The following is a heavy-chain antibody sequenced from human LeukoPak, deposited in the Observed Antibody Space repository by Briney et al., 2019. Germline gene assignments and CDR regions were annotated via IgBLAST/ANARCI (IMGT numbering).Heavy chain of an antibody. D-gene: IGHD2-2*01. V-gene: IGHV4-34*01. CDR2: INHSGST. CDR1: GGSFSGYY. J-gene: IGHJ3*02. Sequence: SETLSLTCAVYGGSFSGYYWSWIRQPPGKRLEWIGEINHSGSTNYNPSLKSRVTISVDTSKNQFSLKLSSVTAADTAVYYCARGKRYCSSTSCYRGAFDIWGQGTMVTVSS. CDR3: ARGKRYCSSTSCYRGAFDI.